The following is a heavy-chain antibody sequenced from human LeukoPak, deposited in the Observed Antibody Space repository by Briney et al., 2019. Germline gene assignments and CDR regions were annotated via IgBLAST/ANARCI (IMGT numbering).Heavy chain of an antibody. V-gene: IGHV3-23*01. D-gene: IGHD3-16*01. CDR3: GKETKGDFGFVTLDV. Sequence: GGSLRLSCAASGFIFSSYAMSWVRQAPGKGLEWVAAISETSANTYYADSVKGRFTISRDNSKNTLFLQIHSLRAEDTAIYYCGKETKGDFGFVTLDVWGKGTTVTVSS. CDR1: GFIFSSYA. J-gene: IGHJ6*04. CDR2: ISETSANT.